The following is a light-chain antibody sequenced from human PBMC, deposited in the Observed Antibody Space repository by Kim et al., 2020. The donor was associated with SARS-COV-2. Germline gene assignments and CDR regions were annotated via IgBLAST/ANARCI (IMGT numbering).Light chain of an antibody. V-gene: IGKV3-11*01. J-gene: IGKJ1*01. CDR3: QQRDSWPRT. CDR2: DAS. CDR1: ETVGRY. Sequence: LSPGYRVPLSCRASETVGRYLAWYQQKLGQAPRLIIYDASNRAAGIPARFSGSGSETDFTLTISSLEPEDFAVYYCQQRDSWPRTFGRGTKVDIK.